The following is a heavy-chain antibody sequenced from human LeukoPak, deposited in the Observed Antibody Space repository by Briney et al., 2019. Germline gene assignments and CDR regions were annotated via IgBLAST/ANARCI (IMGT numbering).Heavy chain of an antibody. V-gene: IGHV3-21*01. CDR3: ARQGAAYDEPIDY. Sequence: GGSLRLSCAASEFTFSSYTMDWVRQAPGKGLEWVSSISSSSSYIYYADSVKGRFTISRDNAKNSLYLQTNSLRAEDTAVYYCARQGAAYDEPIDYWGQGTLSPSPQ. CDR2: ISSSSSYI. D-gene: IGHD5-12*01. CDR1: EFTFSSYT. J-gene: IGHJ4*02.